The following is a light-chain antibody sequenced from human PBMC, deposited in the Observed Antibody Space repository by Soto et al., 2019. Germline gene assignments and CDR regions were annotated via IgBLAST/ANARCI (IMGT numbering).Light chain of an antibody. V-gene: IGKV4-1*01. CDR1: QSVLYSSSNKNY. CDR3: QQYYSTPQT. CDR2: WAS. J-gene: IGKJ1*01. Sequence: DIVMTQFPDSLAVSLGERATINCKSSQSVLYSSSNKNYLAWYQQKPGQPPKLLIYWASTRESGVPDRFSGSGSGTDFTLTISSLQAEDVAVYYCQQYYSTPQTFGQGTKV.